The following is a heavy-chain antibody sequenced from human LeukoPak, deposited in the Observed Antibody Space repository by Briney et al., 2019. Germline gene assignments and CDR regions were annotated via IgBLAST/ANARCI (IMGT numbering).Heavy chain of an antibody. D-gene: IGHD3-3*01. J-gene: IGHJ4*02. Sequence: GGSLRLSCAASGFTFSSYAMSWVRQAPGKGLEWVSAISGSGGSTYYADSVKGRFTISRDNSKNTLYQQMNSLRAEDTAVYYCAKDQTYYDFWSGSSLDYWGQGTLVTVSS. CDR1: GFTFSSYA. CDR2: ISGSGGST. CDR3: AKDQTYYDFWSGSSLDY. V-gene: IGHV3-23*01.